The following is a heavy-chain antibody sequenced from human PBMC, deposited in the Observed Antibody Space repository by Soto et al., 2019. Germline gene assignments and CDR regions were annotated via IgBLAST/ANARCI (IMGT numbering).Heavy chain of an antibody. Sequence: SETLSLTSTVSGGSVSSGSYYWSWIRQPPGKGLEWIGYIYYSGSTNYNPSLKSRVTISVDTSKNQFSLKLSSVTAADTAVYYCARDISGLRYFDWLSSSPKEREHNWFDPWGQGTQVTVSS. CDR3: ARDISGLRYFDWLSSSPKEREHNWFDP. CDR1: GGSVSSGSYY. V-gene: IGHV4-61*01. CDR2: IYYSGST. J-gene: IGHJ5*02. D-gene: IGHD3-9*01.